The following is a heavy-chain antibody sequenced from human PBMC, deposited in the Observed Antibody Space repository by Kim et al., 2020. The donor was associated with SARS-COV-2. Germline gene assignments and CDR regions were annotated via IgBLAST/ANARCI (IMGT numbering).Heavy chain of an antibody. V-gene: IGHV3-23*01. J-gene: IGHJ4*02. D-gene: IGHD3-22*01. Sequence: VTCRFTISRDTSKNTMYLQMISLRAEDAAVYYCAKDQYYDSSGYLDPFDYWGQGTLVTVSS. CDR3: AKDQYYDSSGYLDPFDY.